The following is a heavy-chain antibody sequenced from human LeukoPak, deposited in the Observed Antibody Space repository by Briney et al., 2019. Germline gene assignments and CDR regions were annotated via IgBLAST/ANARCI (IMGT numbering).Heavy chain of an antibody. Sequence: SETLSLTCAVYGGSFSGYYWSWIRQPPGKGLEWIGEINHSGSTKYNPSLKSRVTISVDTSKNQFSLKLSSVTAADTAVYFCARSLYYYDSSGYYNWFDPWGQGTLVTVSS. V-gene: IGHV4-34*01. CDR2: INHSGST. J-gene: IGHJ5*02. CDR3: ARSLYYYDSSGYYNWFDP. CDR1: GGSFSGYY. D-gene: IGHD3-22*01.